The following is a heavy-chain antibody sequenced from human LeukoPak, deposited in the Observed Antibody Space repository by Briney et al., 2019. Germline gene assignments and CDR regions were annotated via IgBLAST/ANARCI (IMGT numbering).Heavy chain of an antibody. CDR3: AKDEYGDYALDY. D-gene: IGHD4-17*01. V-gene: IGHV3-33*06. CDR1: GFTFSSYG. Sequence: GGSLRLSCAASGFTFSSYGMHWVRQAPGKGLERVAVIWYDGSNKYYADSVKGRFTISRANSKNTLYLQMNSLRAEDTAVYYCAKDEYGDYALDYWGQGTLVTVSS. J-gene: IGHJ4*02. CDR2: IWYDGSNK.